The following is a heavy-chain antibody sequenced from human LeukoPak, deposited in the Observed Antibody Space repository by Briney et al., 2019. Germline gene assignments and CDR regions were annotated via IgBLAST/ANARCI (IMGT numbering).Heavy chain of an antibody. J-gene: IGHJ4*02. CDR2: INPNSGGT. CDR1: GYTFTGYY. V-gene: IGHV1-2*02. D-gene: IGHD2-21*02. Sequence: GASVKVSCKTSGYTFTGYYMHWVRQAPGQGLEWMGWINPNSGGTNYAQKFQGRVTMTRDTSISTAYMELSRLRSDDTAVYYCASGERVVPAIPGYSFPYWGQGPRVTVSS. CDR3: ASGERVVPAIPGYSFPY.